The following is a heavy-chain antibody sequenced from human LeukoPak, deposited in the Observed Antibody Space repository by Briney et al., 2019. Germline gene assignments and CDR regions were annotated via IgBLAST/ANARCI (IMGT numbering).Heavy chain of an antibody. Sequence: PGGSLRLSCAASGFTFSSYAMSWVRQAPGKGLEWVSAISGSGGSTYYADSVKGRFTISRDNSKNTLYLQMNSLRAEDTAVYYCTTVPGAYYDFWSGYYFVDYWGQGTLVTVSS. V-gene: IGHV3-23*01. D-gene: IGHD3-3*01. CDR3: TTVPGAYYDFWSGYYFVDY. CDR2: ISGSGGST. CDR1: GFTFSSYA. J-gene: IGHJ4*02.